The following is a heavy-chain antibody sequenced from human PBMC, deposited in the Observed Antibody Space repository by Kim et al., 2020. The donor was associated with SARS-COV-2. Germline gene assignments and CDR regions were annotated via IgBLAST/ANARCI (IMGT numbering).Heavy chain of an antibody. V-gene: IGHV4-4*07. D-gene: IGHD3-3*01. Sequence: SETLSLTCTVSGGSISSYYWSWIRQPAGKGLEWIGRIYTSGSTNYNPSLKSRVTMSVDTSKNQFSLKLSSVTAADTAVYYCARDLTWSTEWLHAFDIWGQGTMVTVSS. CDR2: IYTSGST. CDR1: GGSISSYY. J-gene: IGHJ3*02. CDR3: ARDLTWSTEWLHAFDI.